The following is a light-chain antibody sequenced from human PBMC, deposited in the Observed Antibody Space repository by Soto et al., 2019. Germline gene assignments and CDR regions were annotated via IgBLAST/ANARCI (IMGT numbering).Light chain of an antibody. CDR3: QQYNSYSPWT. Sequence: DIQMTHSPSTLSASVGDRVTITCXASQSISSWLAWYQQKPGKAPKLLIYKASSLESGVPSRFSGSGSGTEFTLTISSLQPDDFATYYCQQYNSYSPWTFGQGTKVDIK. CDR1: QSISSW. J-gene: IGKJ1*01. CDR2: KAS. V-gene: IGKV1-5*03.